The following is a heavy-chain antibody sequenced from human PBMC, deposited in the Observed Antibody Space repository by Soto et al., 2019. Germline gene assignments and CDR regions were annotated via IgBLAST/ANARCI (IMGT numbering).Heavy chain of an antibody. CDR2: KWYDGWNT. Sequence: QVQLVESGGGVVQPGRSLRLSCAASGFTFSSYGMHWVRQAPGKGLEWVAVKWYDGWNTYYADSVKGRFTISRDDSKNTVYLQMNSLRVEDTAVYYCARDWLSRTVDYWGQGTLVTVSS. J-gene: IGHJ4*02. V-gene: IGHV3-33*01. CDR1: GFTFSSYG. CDR3: ARDWLSRTVDY. D-gene: IGHD5-12*01.